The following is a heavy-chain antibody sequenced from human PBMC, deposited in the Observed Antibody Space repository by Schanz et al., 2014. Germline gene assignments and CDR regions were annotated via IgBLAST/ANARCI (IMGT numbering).Heavy chain of an antibody. J-gene: IGHJ3*02. CDR1: GFTFSRHA. CDR3: AREDMLRGIRAFDI. V-gene: IGHV3-21*01. D-gene: IGHD3-10*01. Sequence: VELVESGGGVVQPGRSLRLSCAASGFTFSRHAMHWVRQAAGKGLEYISSISPSSSYIYYADSVKGRFTISRDNPKNSLYLQMNSLRVEDTAVYYCAREDMLRGIRAFDIWGQGTMVTVSS. CDR2: ISPSSSYI.